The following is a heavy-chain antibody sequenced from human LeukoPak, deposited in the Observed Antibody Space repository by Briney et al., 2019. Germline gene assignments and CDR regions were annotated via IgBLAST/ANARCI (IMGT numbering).Heavy chain of an antibody. Sequence: SETLSLTCTVSGGSISSYYWSWIRQPAGKGLEWIGRIYTSGSTTYNPSLKSRVTISVDKSKNQFSLKLSSVTAADTAVYYCARGFRLYWFDPWGQGTLVTVSS. J-gene: IGHJ5*02. CDR1: GGSISSYY. D-gene: IGHD3-16*02. V-gene: IGHV4-4*07. CDR3: ARGFRLYWFDP. CDR2: IYTSGST.